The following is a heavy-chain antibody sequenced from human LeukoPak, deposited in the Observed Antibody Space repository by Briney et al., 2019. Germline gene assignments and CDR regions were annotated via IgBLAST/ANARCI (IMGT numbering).Heavy chain of an antibody. V-gene: IGHV1-8*01. CDR3: ARWAIKAGHYYDSSGYTSDAFDI. J-gene: IGHJ3*02. CDR1: GYTFTSYD. Sequence: GASVKVSCKASGYTFTSYDINWVRQATGQGLEWMGWMNPNSGNTGYARKFQGRVTMTRNTSISTAYMELSSLRSEDTAVYYCARWAIKAGHYYDSSGYTSDAFDIWGQGTMVTVSS. D-gene: IGHD3-22*01. CDR2: MNPNSGNT.